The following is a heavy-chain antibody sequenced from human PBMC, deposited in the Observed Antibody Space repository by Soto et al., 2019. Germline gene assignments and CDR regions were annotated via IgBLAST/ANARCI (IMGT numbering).Heavy chain of an antibody. CDR2: IWYDGSNK. CDR1: GFTFSTYG. Sequence: QVQLVESGGGMVQPGRSLRLSCAASGFTFSTYGMHWVRQAPGKGLEWVAVIWYDGSNKYYADSVKGRFTISRDNSKNTLYLQMNSLRAEDTALYYCARDLVPYTSSFGFDIWGQGTMVTVSS. D-gene: IGHD6-6*01. CDR3: ARDLVPYTSSFGFDI. V-gene: IGHV3-33*01. J-gene: IGHJ3*02.